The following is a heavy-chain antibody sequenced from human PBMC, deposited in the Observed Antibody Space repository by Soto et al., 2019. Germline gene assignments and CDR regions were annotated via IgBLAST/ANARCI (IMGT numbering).Heavy chain of an antibody. V-gene: IGHV3-21*01. J-gene: IGHJ5*02. Sequence: GGSLRLSCAATGLTFNTYNMNWVRQAPGKGLEWVSSISSSSAYIYYADSVKGRFTISRDNAKNLLFLQMNSLRAEDTAVYYCARDGGRRLSWFDPWGQGTQVTVSS. CDR1: GLTFNTYN. CDR3: ARDGGRRLSWFDP. D-gene: IGHD2-15*01. CDR2: ISSSSAYI.